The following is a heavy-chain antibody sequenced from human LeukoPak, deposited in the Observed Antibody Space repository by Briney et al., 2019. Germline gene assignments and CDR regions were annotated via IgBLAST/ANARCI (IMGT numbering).Heavy chain of an antibody. D-gene: IGHD3-16*01. CDR3: ARGTGGSDAFDI. J-gene: IGHJ3*02. CDR2: ICYSGST. Sequence: PSETLSLTCTISGGSISSYYWSWIRQPPGKGLGWIGYICYSGSTNYNPSLKSRVTISVDTSKNQFSLKLSSVTAADTAVYYCARGTGGSDAFDIWGQGTMVTVSS. CDR1: GGSISSYY. V-gene: IGHV4-59*01.